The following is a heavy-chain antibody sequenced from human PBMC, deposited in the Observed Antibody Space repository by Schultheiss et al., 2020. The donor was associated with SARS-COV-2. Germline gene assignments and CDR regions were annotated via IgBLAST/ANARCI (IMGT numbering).Heavy chain of an antibody. CDR3: AKDIGGYYYDSSGPPGYYGMDV. CDR1: GFTFSSYG. CDR2: IWYDGSNQ. J-gene: IGHJ6*02. Sequence: GSLKISCAASGFTFSSYGMHWVRQAPGKGLEWVAVIWYDGSNQYYADSVKGRFTISRDNSKNTLYLQVNSLRAEDTAVYYCAKDIGGYYYDSSGPPGYYGMDVWGQGTTVTVSS. D-gene: IGHD3-22*01. V-gene: IGHV3-33*06.